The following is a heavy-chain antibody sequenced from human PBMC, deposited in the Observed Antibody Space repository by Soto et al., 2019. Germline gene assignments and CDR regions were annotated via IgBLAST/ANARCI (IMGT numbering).Heavy chain of an antibody. D-gene: IGHD2-2*01. Sequence: EVQLLESGGGLVQPGGSLRLSCAASGFIFSNYAMTWVRQAPGKRLEWVSVISDGGRTTYYADSVKGRFTISRDNSKNTLYLQMNSLTAEDTAVYYCAIFATTWRYRPFDYWGQGTLVTVSS. CDR3: AIFATTWRYRPFDY. J-gene: IGHJ4*02. CDR1: GFIFSNYA. V-gene: IGHV3-23*01. CDR2: ISDGGRTT.